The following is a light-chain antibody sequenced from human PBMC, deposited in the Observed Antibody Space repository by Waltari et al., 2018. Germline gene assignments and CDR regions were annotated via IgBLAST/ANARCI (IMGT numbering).Light chain of an antibody. Sequence: IVLTQSPATLSLSPGESATLSCRASQSVTGYLAWYQQKPGQAPRLLIYNTSKRATGIPARFSGSGSGTDFTLTISSLEPEDFAVYYCHQRSNRPLTFGGGTKVEIK. CDR2: NTS. J-gene: IGKJ4*01. V-gene: IGKV3-11*01. CDR1: QSVTGY. CDR3: HQRSNRPLT.